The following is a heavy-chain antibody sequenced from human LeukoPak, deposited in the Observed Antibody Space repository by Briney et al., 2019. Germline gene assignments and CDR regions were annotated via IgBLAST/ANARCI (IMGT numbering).Heavy chain of an antibody. CDR2: ISAYNGNT. D-gene: IGHD5-18*01. Sequence: ASVKVSCKASGYTFTSYGISWVRQAPGQGLEWMGWISAYNGNTNYAQKLQGRVTITTDTSTSTAYKELKSLKSDDTAVYYCAREHVDTAMVDPFYFDYWGQGTLVTVSS. CDR1: GYTFTSYG. V-gene: IGHV1-18*01. CDR3: AREHVDTAMVDPFYFDY. J-gene: IGHJ4*02.